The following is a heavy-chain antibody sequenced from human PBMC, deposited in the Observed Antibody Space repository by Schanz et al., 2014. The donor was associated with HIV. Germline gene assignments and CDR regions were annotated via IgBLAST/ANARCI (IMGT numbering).Heavy chain of an antibody. CDR1: GFTFSSHN. CDR2: TSTGSSYI. CDR3: ARSSDYYYGMDV. J-gene: IGHJ6*02. Sequence: EVQLVESGGGLVKPGGSLRLSCAASGFTFSSHNINWVRQAQGKGLAGVSSTSTGSSYIYYADSVKGRFTISRDNAKNSLYLQMNSLRAEDTAVYYCARSSDYYYGMDVWGQGTTVTVSS. V-gene: IGHV3-21*01.